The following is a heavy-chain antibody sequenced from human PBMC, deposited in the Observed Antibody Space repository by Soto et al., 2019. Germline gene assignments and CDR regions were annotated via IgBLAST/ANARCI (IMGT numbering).Heavy chain of an antibody. Sequence: ASVKVSCKASGYTFTSYAMHWVRQAPGQRLEWMGWINAGNGNTKYSQKFQGRVTITRDTSASTAYMELSSLRSEDWSLFYFAGEGVGSSPWSYFYYMRVWGKGTTVSVPS. V-gene: IGHV1-3*01. CDR3: AGEGVGSSPWSYFYYMRV. D-gene: IGHD6-6*01. CDR1: GYTFTSYA. J-gene: IGHJ6*03. CDR2: INAGNGNT.